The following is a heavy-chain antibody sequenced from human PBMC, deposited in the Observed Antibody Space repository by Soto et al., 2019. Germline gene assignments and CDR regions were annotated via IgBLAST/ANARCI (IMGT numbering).Heavy chain of an antibody. Sequence: EVQLLESGGGLVQPGGSLRLSCAASGFTFSSYAMSWVRQAPGKGLEWVSAISGSGGSTYYADSVKGRFTISRDNSKNTLYLQMTSLRGEDTAVYYCAKVLHDYSNYVYFQHWCQGTLVTVSS. CDR3: AKVLHDYSNYVYFQH. J-gene: IGHJ1*01. V-gene: IGHV3-23*01. CDR1: GFTFSSYA. D-gene: IGHD4-4*01. CDR2: ISGSGGST.